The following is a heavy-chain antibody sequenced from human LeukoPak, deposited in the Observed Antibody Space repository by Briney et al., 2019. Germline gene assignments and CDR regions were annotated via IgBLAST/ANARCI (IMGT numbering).Heavy chain of an antibody. Sequence: GGSLRLSCAASGFTFSSYWMSWVRQAPGKGLEWVSVIYSGGGTYYADSVKGRFTISRDNSKNTLYLQMNSLRAEDTAVYYCARAIKNYIVGATGVDYWGQGTLVTVSS. CDR3: ARAIKNYIVGATGVDY. CDR1: GFTFSSYW. V-gene: IGHV3-66*01. CDR2: IYSGGGT. J-gene: IGHJ4*02. D-gene: IGHD1-26*01.